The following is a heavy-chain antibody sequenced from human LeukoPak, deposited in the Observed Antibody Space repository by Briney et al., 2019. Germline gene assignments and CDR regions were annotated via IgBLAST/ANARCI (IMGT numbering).Heavy chain of an antibody. V-gene: IGHV3-30*02. CDR1: GFTFSSYG. CDR3: AKETYSSSTRGGY. J-gene: IGHJ4*02. CDR2: IRYDGSNK. D-gene: IGHD6-6*01. Sequence: GGSLRLSCAASGFTFSSYGMHWVRRAPGKGLEWVAFIRYDGSNKYYADSVKGRFTISRDNSKNTLYLQMNSLRAEDTAVYYCAKETYSSSTRGGYWGQGTLVTVSS.